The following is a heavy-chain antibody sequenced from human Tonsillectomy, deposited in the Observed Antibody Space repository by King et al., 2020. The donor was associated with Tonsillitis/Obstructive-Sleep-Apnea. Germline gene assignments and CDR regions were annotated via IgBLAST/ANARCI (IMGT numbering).Heavy chain of an antibody. J-gene: IGHJ4*02. CDR2: IHPSGDST. Sequence: QLVQSGAEVKKPGASVKVSCKASGYTFTSYYMHWVRQAPGQRLEWMGIIHPSGDSTRYAQKFQGRVTMTRDTSTSTVYMDLSSLRSEDTAVYYCARDPRSIVVVPAAIMGFDYWGQGTLVTVSS. CDR3: ARDPRSIVVVPAAIMGFDY. V-gene: IGHV1-46*01. D-gene: IGHD2-2*02. CDR1: GYTFTSYY.